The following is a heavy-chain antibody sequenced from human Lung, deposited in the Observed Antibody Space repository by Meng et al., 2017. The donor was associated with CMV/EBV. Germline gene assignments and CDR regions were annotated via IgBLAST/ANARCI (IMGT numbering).Heavy chain of an antibody. CDR2: MNPNSGNT. D-gene: IGHD2-15*01. J-gene: IGHJ4*02. Sequence: SXXVSXKASGYTFTSYDINWVRQATGQGLEWMGWMNPNSGNTGYAQKFQGRVTMTRNTSISTAYMELSSLRSEDAAVYYCARGFLAAKSGLRSLTYWGQGTXVTVSS. CDR3: ARGFLAAKSGLRSLTY. V-gene: IGHV1-8*01. CDR1: GYTFTSYD.